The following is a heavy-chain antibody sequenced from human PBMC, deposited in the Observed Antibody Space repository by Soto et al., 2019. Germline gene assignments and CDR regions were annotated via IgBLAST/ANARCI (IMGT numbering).Heavy chain of an antibody. CDR2: IHSSGST. V-gene: IGHV4-4*07. Sequence: SETLSLTCTVSGASMNSYHWSWIRQPSGKGLEWIGHIHSSGSTNHNPSLKSRVTMSVDTSKNQFSLRLMSLTAAETAVYYCARDQGVEAAGITWFDPWGQGSLVTVSS. J-gene: IGHJ5*02. CDR1: GASMNSYH. CDR3: ARDQGVEAAGITWFDP. D-gene: IGHD6-13*01.